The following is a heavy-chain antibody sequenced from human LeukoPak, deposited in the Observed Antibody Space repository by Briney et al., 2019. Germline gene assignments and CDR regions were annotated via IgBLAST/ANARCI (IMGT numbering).Heavy chain of an antibody. J-gene: IGHJ4*02. CDR3: ANYYDSRGYYLFEF. CDR1: GGSINRGGHY. V-gene: IGHV4-39*01. Sequence: SETLPLTCTVSGGSINRGGHYWAWIRQTPGQGLEWIGSIYYSGRTYYNPSVESRVTMSVDTSENQFSLKLASVTAADTAVYFCANYYDSRGYYLFEFWGQGTLVTVSS. D-gene: IGHD3-22*01. CDR2: IYYSGRT.